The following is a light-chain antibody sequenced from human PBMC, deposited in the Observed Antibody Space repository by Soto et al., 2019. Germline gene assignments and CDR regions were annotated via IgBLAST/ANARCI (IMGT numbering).Light chain of an antibody. CDR3: SSYTSKSSLI. V-gene: IGLV2-14*01. Sequence: QSVLTQPASVSGSPGQSITISFAGTMRDVGAYNLVSWYQQHPGRAPQLIIYEVRNRPSGISFRFSGSKSGNTASLPISGLQAEDEGDYYCSSYTSKSSLIFGGGTKVTAL. J-gene: IGLJ2*01. CDR2: EVR. CDR1: MRDVGAYNL.